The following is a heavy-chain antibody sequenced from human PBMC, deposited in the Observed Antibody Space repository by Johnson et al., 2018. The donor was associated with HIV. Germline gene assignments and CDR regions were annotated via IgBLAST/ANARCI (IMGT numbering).Heavy chain of an antibody. Sequence: MQLVETGGGLIQPGGSLRLSCAASGFTVSSNYMSWVRQAPGKGLEWVGRIKSKTDGGTSDYAAPVKGRFTISRDDSKNTLYLRMNSLKTEDTAVYYCTTDPIAAAGHDAFDIWGQGTMVTVSS. V-gene: IGHV3-15*01. CDR2: IKSKTDGGTS. J-gene: IGHJ3*02. CDR1: GFTVSSNY. D-gene: IGHD6-13*01. CDR3: TTDPIAAAGHDAFDI.